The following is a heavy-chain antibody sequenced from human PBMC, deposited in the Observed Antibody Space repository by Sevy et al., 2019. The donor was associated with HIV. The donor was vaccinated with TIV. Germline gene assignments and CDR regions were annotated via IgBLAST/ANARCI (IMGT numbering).Heavy chain of an antibody. CDR3: ARGEFCSGSSCYSEFFDY. V-gene: IGHV1-3*01. D-gene: IGHD2-15*01. J-gene: IGHJ4*02. Sequence: ASVKVSCKASGYTFTNYAIHWVRQAPGQKLEWMGRINVGNGNTLSQKFQDRATFTRDTSASTAYMQLSSPRSEDTAVYYCARGEFCSGSSCYSEFFDYWGQGALVTVSS. CDR2: INVGNGNT. CDR1: GYTFTNYA.